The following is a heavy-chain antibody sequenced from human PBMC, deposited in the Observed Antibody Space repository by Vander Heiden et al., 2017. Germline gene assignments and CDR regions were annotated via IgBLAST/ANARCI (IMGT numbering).Heavy chain of an antibody. J-gene: IGHJ6*02. CDR3: AKGGETGTTGNYGMDV. CDR1: GFPFSSYA. CDR2: ISGSGGST. D-gene: IGHD1-1*01. Sequence: EVQMLESGGGLVQPGGSLGLCCAASGFPFSSYAMGWVRRDQGKGLEWVAAISGSGGSTYYADSVKGRFTISRDNSKNTLYLQMNSLRAEDTAVDYCAKGGETGTTGNYGMDVWGQGTTVTVSS. V-gene: IGHV3-23*01.